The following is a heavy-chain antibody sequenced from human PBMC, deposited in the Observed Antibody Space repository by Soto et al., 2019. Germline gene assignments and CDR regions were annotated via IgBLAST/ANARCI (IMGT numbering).Heavy chain of an antibody. CDR2: INPSGGYT. CDR3: ARGGGMVVVTAPYDH. Sequence: QVQLVQSGAEVKKPGASVKVSCKASGYTFTSYYMNWVRQAPGQGLEWLGIINPSGGYTTYAQRFLGRVTMTSDTSTSTVRMELGSLTAEDTAVYYCARGGGMVVVTAPYDHWGQVTLVTVS. J-gene: IGHJ4*02. V-gene: IGHV1-46*03. CDR1: GYTFTSYY. D-gene: IGHD2-21*02.